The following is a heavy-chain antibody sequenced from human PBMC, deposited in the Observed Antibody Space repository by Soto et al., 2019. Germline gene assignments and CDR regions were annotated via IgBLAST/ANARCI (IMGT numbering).Heavy chain of an antibody. CDR1: GFTFSSYG. Sequence: QVQLVESGGGVVQPGRSLRLSCAASGFTFSSYGMHWVRQAPGKGLEWVAVIWYDGSNKYYADSVKGRFTISRDNSKNTLYLQMNSLRAEDTAVYYCAREGYRRDPNLWGTFYIWGQGTMVTVSS. V-gene: IGHV3-33*01. D-gene: IGHD6-13*01. CDR2: IWYDGSNK. J-gene: IGHJ3*02. CDR3: AREGYRRDPNLWGTFYI.